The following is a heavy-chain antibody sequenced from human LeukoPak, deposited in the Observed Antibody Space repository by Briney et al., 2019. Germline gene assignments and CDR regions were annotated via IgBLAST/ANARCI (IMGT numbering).Heavy chain of an antibody. J-gene: IGHJ3*02. D-gene: IGHD3-10*01. V-gene: IGHV3-21*01. CDR2: ISSSSSYI. CDR1: GFTFSSYS. CDR3: ASTRGMDVYYYGSGSYSTDAFDI. Sequence: PGGSLRLSCAASGFTFSSYSMNWVRQAPGNGLEWVSSISSSSSYIYYADSVKGRFTISRDNAKNSLYLQMNSLRAEGTAVYYCASTRGMDVYYYGSGSYSTDAFDIWGQGTMVTVSS.